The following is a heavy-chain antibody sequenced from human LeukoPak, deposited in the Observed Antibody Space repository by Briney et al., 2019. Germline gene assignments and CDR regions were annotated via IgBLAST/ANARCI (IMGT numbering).Heavy chain of an antibody. J-gene: IGHJ2*01. CDR1: GGSISSYY. CDR3: ARVEMATSAPGTGYFDL. CDR2: IYYSGST. V-gene: IGHV4-59*01. D-gene: IGHD5-24*01. Sequence: PSETLSLTCTVSGGSISSYYWSWIRQPPGKGLEWIGCIYYSGSTNYNPSLKSRVTISVDTSKNQFSLKLSSVTAADTAVYYCARVEMATSAPGTGYFDLWGRGTLVTVSS.